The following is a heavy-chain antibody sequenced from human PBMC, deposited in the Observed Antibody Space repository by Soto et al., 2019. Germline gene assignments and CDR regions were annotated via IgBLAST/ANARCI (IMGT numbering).Heavy chain of an antibody. CDR3: ARTPESAHHDY. J-gene: IGHJ4*02. D-gene: IGHD6-6*01. CDR2: INPKTGST. CDR1: GYTFTDYY. Sequence: QVQLVQSGAEVKMPGASVKVSCKASGYTFTDYYVHCVRQAPGQGLEWVAWINPKTGSTHYAQKFQGRVTMTRDTSINTAYMEVTSLTSDDTAVYYCARTPESAHHDYWGQGTLVTVSS. V-gene: IGHV1-2*02.